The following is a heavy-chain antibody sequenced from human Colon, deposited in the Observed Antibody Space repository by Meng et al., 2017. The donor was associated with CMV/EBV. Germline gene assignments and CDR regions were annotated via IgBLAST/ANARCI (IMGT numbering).Heavy chain of an antibody. D-gene: IGHD1-1*01. Sequence: GGSLRLSCAASGFIFSTFGIHWVRQAPGKGLEWVAFVPSDGNNQYYADSVKGRFTISRDNAKNSVFLQMSGLRSEDTAVYYCARDPGEAREYYFDLWGQGTLVTVSS. CDR3: ARDPGEAREYYFDL. CDR1: GFIFSTFG. CDR2: VPSDGNNQ. J-gene: IGHJ4*02. V-gene: IGHV3-30*12.